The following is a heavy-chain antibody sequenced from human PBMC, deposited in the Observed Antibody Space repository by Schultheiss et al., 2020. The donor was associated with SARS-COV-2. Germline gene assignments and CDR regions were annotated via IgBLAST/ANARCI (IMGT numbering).Heavy chain of an antibody. CDR2: ISSSSSTI. CDR3: ARDTIVVVVAALAGYGMDV. D-gene: IGHD2-15*01. J-gene: IGHJ6*02. CDR1: GFTFSSYS. Sequence: GESLKISCAASGFTFSSYSMNWVRQAPGKGLEWVSYISSSSSTIYYADSVKGRFTISRDNAKNSLYLQMNSLRAEDTAVYYCARDTIVVVVAALAGYGMDVWGQGTTVTVSS. V-gene: IGHV3-48*04.